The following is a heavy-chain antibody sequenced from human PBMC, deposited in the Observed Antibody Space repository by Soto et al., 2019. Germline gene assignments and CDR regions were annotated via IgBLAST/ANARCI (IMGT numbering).Heavy chain of an antibody. D-gene: IGHD3-3*01. V-gene: IGHV3-30*18. Sequence: TGGSLRLSCAASGFTFSSYGMHWVRQAPGKGLEWVAVISYDGSNKYYADSVKGRFTISRDNSKNTLYLQMNSLRAEDTAVYYCAKDLGDFWSGYYLDVWGKGTTVTVSS. CDR3: AKDLGDFWSGYYLDV. J-gene: IGHJ6*04. CDR2: ISYDGSNK. CDR1: GFTFSSYG.